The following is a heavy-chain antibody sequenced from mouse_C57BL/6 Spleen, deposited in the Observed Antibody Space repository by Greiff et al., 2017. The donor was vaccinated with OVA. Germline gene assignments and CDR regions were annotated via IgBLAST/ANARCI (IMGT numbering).Heavy chain of an antibody. CDR1: GFTFSDYG. CDR2: ISSGSSTI. D-gene: IGHD4-1*01. V-gene: IGHV5-17*01. CDR3: ARGTGTPYYYAMDY. J-gene: IGHJ4*01. Sequence: DVQLVESGGGLVKPGGSLKLSCAASGFTFSDYGMHWVRQAPEKGLEWVAYISSGSSTIYYADTVKGRFTISRDNAKNTLFLQMTSLRSEDTAMYYCARGTGTPYYYAMDYWGQGTSVTVSS.